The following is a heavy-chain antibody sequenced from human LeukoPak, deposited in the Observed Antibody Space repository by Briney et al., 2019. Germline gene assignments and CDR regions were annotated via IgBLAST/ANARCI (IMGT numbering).Heavy chain of an antibody. V-gene: IGHV3-23*01. D-gene: IGHD3-16*01. CDR1: RVTFTSYA. CDR2: ILDSGYST. Sequence: GGSPRLSCAHSRVTFTSYAMSWVRQALGEGLEWVSRILDSGYSTYYANSVKGRFTISRDNSNNTLYLQMNSLRAEDTAVYYCAKLGGHPLHNYYVGVWGKGTTVAVSS. J-gene: IGHJ6*03. CDR3: AKLGGHPLHNYYVGV.